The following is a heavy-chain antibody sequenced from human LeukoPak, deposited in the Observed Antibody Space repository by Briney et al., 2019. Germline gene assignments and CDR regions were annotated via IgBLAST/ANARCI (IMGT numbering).Heavy chain of an antibody. CDR1: DYSITSGFY. V-gene: IGHV4-38-2*02. CDR2: IYHSGNT. Sequence: SETLSLTCVVSDYSITSGFYWGWIRQPPGKELEWIGTIYHSGNTYYNPSLKSRVTISIDTSKNQFSLKLSSVTAADTAVYYCARDVGVYYYYYMDVWGKGTTVTVSS. D-gene: IGHD1-26*01. J-gene: IGHJ6*03. CDR3: ARDVGVYYYYYMDV.